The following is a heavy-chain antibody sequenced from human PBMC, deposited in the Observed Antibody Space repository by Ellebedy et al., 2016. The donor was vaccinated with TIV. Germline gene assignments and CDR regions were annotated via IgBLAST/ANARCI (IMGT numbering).Heavy chain of an antibody. CDR1: GGSISSYY. CDR3: ARGGAMVDYYYYGMDV. V-gene: IGHV4-59*01. Sequence: MPSETLSLTCTVSGGSISSYYWSWIRQPPGKGLEWIGYIYYSGSTNYNPSLKSRVTISVDTSKNQFSLKLSSVTAADTAVYYCARGGAMVDYYYYGMDVWGQGTTVTVSS. J-gene: IGHJ6*02. D-gene: IGHD5-18*01. CDR2: IYYSGST.